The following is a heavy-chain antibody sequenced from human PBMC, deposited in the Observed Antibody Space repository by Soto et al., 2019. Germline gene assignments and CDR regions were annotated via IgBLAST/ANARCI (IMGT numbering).Heavy chain of an antibody. Sequence: QVQLVESGGGVVQPGRSLRLSCAASGFTFSSYGMHWVRQAPGKGLEWVAVISYDGSNKYYADSVKGRFTISRDNSKNTLYLQMNSLRAEDTAVYYCAKDHGGTVLGYCWGQGTLVTVSS. V-gene: IGHV3-30*18. CDR2: ISYDGSNK. CDR1: GFTFSSYG. CDR3: AKDHGGTVLGYC. D-gene: IGHD3-16*01. J-gene: IGHJ4*02.